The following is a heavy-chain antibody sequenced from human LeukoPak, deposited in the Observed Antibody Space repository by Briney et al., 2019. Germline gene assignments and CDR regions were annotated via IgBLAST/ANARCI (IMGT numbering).Heavy chain of an antibody. D-gene: IGHD2-15*01. CDR1: GGSISSSSYF. Sequence: SETLSLTCTVSGGSISSSSYFWGWIRQPPGKGLEWIGSISYSGSTYYNPSLKSRVTISVGTSKNQFSLKLNSVTAADTAVYYCARSVNIVVEYYFDCWGQGTLVTVSS. J-gene: IGHJ4*02. V-gene: IGHV4-39*01. CDR2: ISYSGST. CDR3: ARSVNIVVEYYFDC.